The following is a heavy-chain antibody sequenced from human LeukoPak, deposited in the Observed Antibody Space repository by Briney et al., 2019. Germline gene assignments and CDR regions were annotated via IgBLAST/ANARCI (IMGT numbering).Heavy chain of an antibody. V-gene: IGHV4-39*01. CDR1: GGSISSSSYY. J-gene: IGHJ4*02. CDR2: IYYSGST. CDR3: ARHVPPGIAAAGSLDY. D-gene: IGHD6-13*01. Sequence: SETLSLTCTVSGGSISSSSYYWGWIRQPPGKGLEWIGSIYYSGSTYYNPSLKSRVTISVDTSKNQFSLKLSSVTAADTAVYYCARHVPPGIAAAGSLDYWGQGTLVTASS.